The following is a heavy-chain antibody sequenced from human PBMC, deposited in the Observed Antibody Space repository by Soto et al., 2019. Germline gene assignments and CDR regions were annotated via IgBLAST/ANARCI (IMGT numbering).Heavy chain of an antibody. Sequence: QPGGSLRLSCAASGFTFSSYAMHWVRQAPGKGLEWVAVISYDGSNKYYADSVKGRFTISRDNSKNTLYLQMNSLRAEDTAVYYCARDARPAAAQERGYYYYYYYGMDVWGQGTTVTVSS. J-gene: IGHJ6*02. CDR3: ARDARPAAAQERGYYYYYYYGMDV. V-gene: IGHV3-30-3*01. CDR2: ISYDGSNK. D-gene: IGHD6-13*01. CDR1: GFTFSSYA.